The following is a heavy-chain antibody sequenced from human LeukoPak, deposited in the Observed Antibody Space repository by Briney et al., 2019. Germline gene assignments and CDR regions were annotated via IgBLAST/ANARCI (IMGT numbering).Heavy chain of an antibody. V-gene: IGHV3-7*01. D-gene: IGHD6-13*01. CDR1: GFTFSSYA. J-gene: IGHJ4*02. CDR2: IKEDGSEK. Sequence: GSLRLSCAASGFTFSSYAMSWVRQAPGKGPEWVANIKEDGSEKYYVASVRGRFTISRDNAKNSLYLQMNSLRAEDTAVYYCARLAAAGFDYWGQGNLVTASS. CDR3: ARLAAAGFDY.